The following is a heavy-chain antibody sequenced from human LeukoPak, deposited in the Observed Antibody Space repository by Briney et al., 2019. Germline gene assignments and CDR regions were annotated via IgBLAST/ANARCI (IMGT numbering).Heavy chain of an antibody. CDR2: INHSGST. V-gene: IGHV4-34*01. D-gene: IGHD1-26*01. CDR3: ARGLGRGSYYRYFDY. J-gene: IGHJ4*02. Sequence: PSETLSLTCAVYGGSFSGYYWSWIRQPPGKGLEWIGEINHSGSTNYNPSLKSRVTISVDTSKNQFSLKLSSVTAADTAVYYCARGLGRGSYYRYFDYWGQGTLVTVSS. CDR1: GGSFSGYY.